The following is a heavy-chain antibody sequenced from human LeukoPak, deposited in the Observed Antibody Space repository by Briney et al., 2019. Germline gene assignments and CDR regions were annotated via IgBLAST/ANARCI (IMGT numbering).Heavy chain of an antibody. Sequence: PGGSLRLSCAASGFTFSDYYMSCICQAPGKGLEWVSYISSSSSYTNYADSVKGRFTISRDNAKNSLYLQMNSLRAEDTAVYYCATHFRRGYSPFYYWGQGTLVTVPS. CDR1: GFTFSDYY. J-gene: IGHJ4*02. V-gene: IGHV3-11*06. D-gene: IGHD3-3*02. CDR3: ATHFRRGYSPFYY. CDR2: ISSSSSYT.